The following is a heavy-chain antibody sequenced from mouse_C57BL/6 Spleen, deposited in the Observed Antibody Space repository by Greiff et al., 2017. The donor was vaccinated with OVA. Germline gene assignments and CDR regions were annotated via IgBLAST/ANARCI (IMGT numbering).Heavy chain of an antibody. CDR2: IWSGGST. CDR3: ARNYGSSYDAMDY. V-gene: IGHV2-2*01. J-gene: IGHJ4*01. Sequence: QVQLKESGPGLVQPSQSLSITCTVSGFSLTSYGVHWVRQSPGKGLEWLGVIWSGGSTDYNAAFISRLSISKDNSKSQVFFKMNSLQADDTAIYYGARNYGSSYDAMDYWGQGTSVTVSS. D-gene: IGHD1-1*01. CDR1: GFSLTSYG.